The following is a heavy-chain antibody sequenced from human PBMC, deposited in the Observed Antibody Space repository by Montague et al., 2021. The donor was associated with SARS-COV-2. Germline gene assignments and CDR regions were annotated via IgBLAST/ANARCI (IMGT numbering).Heavy chain of an antibody. CDR2: INHSGST. CDR1: GGSFSVYY. J-gene: IGHJ4*02. CDR3: VVVVPAMRPRSDY. Sequence: SETLSLTCAVYGGSFSVYYWSWIRQPPGKGLEWIGEINHSGSTNYNPSLKSRVTISSDTSKNQFSLKLNSVTAADTAVYFCVVVVPAMRPRSDYWGQGTLVTVSS. D-gene: IGHD2-21*02. V-gene: IGHV4-34*01.